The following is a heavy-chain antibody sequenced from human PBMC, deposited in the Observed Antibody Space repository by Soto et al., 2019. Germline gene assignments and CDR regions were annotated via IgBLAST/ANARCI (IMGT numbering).Heavy chain of an antibody. CDR2: IIPIFGTA. CDR1: GGTFSSYA. V-gene: IGHV1-69*13. Sequence: GASVKVSCKASGGTFSSYAISWVRQAPGQGLEWMGGIIPIFGTASYAQKFQGRVTITADESTSTAYMELSSLRSEDTAVYYCARVKIYYYDSSGHLPPSDYWGQGTLVTVSS. CDR3: ARVKIYYYDSSGHLPPSDY. D-gene: IGHD3-22*01. J-gene: IGHJ4*02.